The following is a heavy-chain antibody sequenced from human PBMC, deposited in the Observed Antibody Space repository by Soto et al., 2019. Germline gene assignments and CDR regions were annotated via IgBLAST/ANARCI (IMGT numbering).Heavy chain of an antibody. CDR3: GHRRDVATRCWFDP. CDR2: IYASGGT. V-gene: IGHV2-5*01. CDR1: GFSLSSGGGA. J-gene: IGHJ5*02. Sequence: QITLKESGPTLVKSTQTLTLTCTFSGFSLSSGGGAVGWMRQPPGKALEWLAIIYASGGTHYSPSLKTRLTITKDTSKNQVVLTMTNMDPVDTATYYCGHRRDVATRCWFDPWGQGILVTVSS. D-gene: IGHD6-6*01.